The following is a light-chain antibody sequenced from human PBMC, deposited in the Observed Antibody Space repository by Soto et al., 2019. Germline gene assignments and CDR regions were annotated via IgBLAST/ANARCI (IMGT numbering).Light chain of an antibody. CDR2: DAS. CDR3: QQRSNWPLT. J-gene: IGKJ5*01. CDR1: QSVSSY. V-gene: IGKV3-11*01. Sequence: EIVLTQSPATLSLSPGERATLPCRASQSVSSYLAWYQQKPGQAPRLLIYDASNRATGIPARFSGSGSGTDFTLTISSLEPEDFAVYYCQQRSNWPLTFGPETRLEIK.